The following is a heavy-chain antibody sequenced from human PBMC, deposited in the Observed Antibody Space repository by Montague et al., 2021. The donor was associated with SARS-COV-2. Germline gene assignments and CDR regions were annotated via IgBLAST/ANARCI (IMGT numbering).Heavy chain of an antibody. J-gene: IGHJ6*03. Sequence: SLRLSCAASGFTFSSYAMHWVRQAPGKGLEWVAVISCDGSNKYYADSVKGRFTISRDNSKNTLYLQMNSLRAEDTAVYYCARDGAAGYYDGSGYYYRRDAACYMDVWGQGTTVTVSS. CDR2: ISCDGSNK. CDR3: ARDGAAGYYDGSGYYYRRDAACYMDV. D-gene: IGHD3-22*01. V-gene: IGHV3-30*04. CDR1: GFTFSSYA.